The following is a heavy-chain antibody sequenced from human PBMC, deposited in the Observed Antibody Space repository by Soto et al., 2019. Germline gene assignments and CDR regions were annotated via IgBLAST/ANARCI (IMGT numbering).Heavy chain of an antibody. CDR2: TYYRSKWYN. CDR3: ARGGAVAGTVPSYYYYYGMDV. D-gene: IGHD6-19*01. CDR1: GDSVSSNSAA. Sequence: SQTLSLTCTISGDSVSSNSAAWNWFRQSPSRGLEWLGRTYYRSKWYNDYAVSVKSRITINPDTSKNQFSLQLNSVTPEDTAVYYCARGGAVAGTVPSYYYYYGMDVWGQGTTVTVSS. V-gene: IGHV6-1*01. J-gene: IGHJ6*02.